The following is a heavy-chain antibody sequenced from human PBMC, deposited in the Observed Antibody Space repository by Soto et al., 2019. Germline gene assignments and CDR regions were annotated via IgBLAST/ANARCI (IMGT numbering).Heavy chain of an antibody. Sequence: PGGSLRLSCPASGFTFSRHGMHWVRQAPGKGLEWVAIIWYDGSNEYYADSVKGRFTISRDNSKNTLYLQMSSLRVDDTAVYYCARDYTSTGYGLVYWGQGALVTVSS. D-gene: IGHD6-25*01. J-gene: IGHJ4*02. V-gene: IGHV3-33*01. CDR2: IWYDGSNE. CDR3: ARDYTSTGYGLVY. CDR1: GFTFSRHG.